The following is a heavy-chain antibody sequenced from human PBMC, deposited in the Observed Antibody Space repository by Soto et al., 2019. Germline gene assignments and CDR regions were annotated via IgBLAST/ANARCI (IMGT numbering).Heavy chain of an antibody. J-gene: IGHJ4*02. D-gene: IGHD6-13*01. CDR3: ARVSSSWGLVNYFDY. V-gene: IGHV4-34*01. Sequence: PSETLSLTCAVYGGSFSGYYWTWIRQPPGTGLEWIGEINHSGSTNYNPSLKSRVTISVDTSKNQFSLKLSSVTAGDTAVYYCARVSSSWGLVNYFDYWGQGTLVTVS. CDR2: INHSGST. CDR1: GGSFSGYY.